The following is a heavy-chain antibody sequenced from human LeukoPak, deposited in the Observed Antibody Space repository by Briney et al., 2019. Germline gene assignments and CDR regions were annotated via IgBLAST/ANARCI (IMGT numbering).Heavy chain of an antibody. D-gene: IGHD4-17*01. J-gene: IGHJ3*01. CDR2: ITSAGAP. V-gene: IGHV3-23*01. CDR1: GFTFSNYA. Sequence: GGSLRLSCAASGFTFSNYAVMWVRQAPGQGLEWVSAITSAGAPRYADSVKGRFTISRDNSKNTLYLQMNSLRAEDTAQCFCARDPNGDYIGAFEFWGQGTGVTVSS. CDR3: ARDPNGDYIGAFEF.